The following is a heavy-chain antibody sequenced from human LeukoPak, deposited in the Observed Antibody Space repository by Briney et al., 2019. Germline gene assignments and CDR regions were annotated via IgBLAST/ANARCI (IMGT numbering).Heavy chain of an antibody. D-gene: IGHD6-19*01. Sequence: GGSLRLSCAASGFTFSSYSMNWVRQAPGKGLEWVSSISSSSSYIYYADSVKGRFTISRDIAKNSLYLQMNSLRAEDTAVYYCARDRPQQWLVRGQRGYYYYMDVWGKGTTVTISS. V-gene: IGHV3-21*01. J-gene: IGHJ6*03. CDR3: ARDRPQQWLVRGQRGYYYYMDV. CDR2: ISSSSSYI. CDR1: GFTFSSYS.